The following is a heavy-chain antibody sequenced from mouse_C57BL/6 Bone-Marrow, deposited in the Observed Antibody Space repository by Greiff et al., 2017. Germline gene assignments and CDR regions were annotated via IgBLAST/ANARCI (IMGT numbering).Heavy chain of an antibody. J-gene: IGHJ1*03. CDR1: GYTFTSYG. V-gene: IGHV1-81*01. D-gene: IGHD1-1*01. CDR2: IYPRSGNT. Sequence: QVQLQQSGAELARPGASVKLSCKASGYTFTSYGISWVKQRTGQGLEWIGEIYPRSGNTYYNEKFKGKVTLTEDKSSSTAYIELRSLTAEDSAVYFCSRHVYYYGSSHWYFDVWGTGTTVTVSS. CDR3: SRHVYYYGSSHWYFDV.